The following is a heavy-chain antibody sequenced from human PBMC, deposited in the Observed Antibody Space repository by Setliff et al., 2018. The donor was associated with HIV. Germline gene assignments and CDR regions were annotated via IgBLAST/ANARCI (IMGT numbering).Heavy chain of an antibody. V-gene: IGHV4-34*01. CDR3: ARDKGRPHYYDDTGSYRSDALDI. Sequence: SETLSLTCAVYGGSFTNYFWSWIRQSPGKGLEWIGYVSHTGYTYYNPSLKSRVDMSLDISKNQFSLNVSFVTAADTAVYYCARDKGRPHYYDDTGSYRSDALDIWGQGTMVTVSS. CDR1: GGSFTNYF. CDR2: VSHTGYT. J-gene: IGHJ3*02. D-gene: IGHD3-22*01.